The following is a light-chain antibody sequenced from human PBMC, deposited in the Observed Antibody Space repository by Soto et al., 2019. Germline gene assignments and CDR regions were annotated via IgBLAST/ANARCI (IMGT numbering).Light chain of an antibody. Sequence: QSVLTQSPSASGTPGQTVTISCSGSSSNIGTNYVFWYQHLPGTAPKLLIHSNNNRPSGVPDRFSGSKSGTSASLAIAGLQADDEADYYCQSYDPTLRTSLFGGGTQLTVL. CDR1: SSNIGTNY. CDR2: SNN. V-gene: IGLV1-47*02. CDR3: QSYDPTLRTSL. J-gene: IGLJ2*01.